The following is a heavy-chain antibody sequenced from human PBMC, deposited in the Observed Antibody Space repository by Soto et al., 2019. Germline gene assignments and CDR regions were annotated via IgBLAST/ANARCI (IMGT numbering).Heavy chain of an antibody. CDR1: GFTFSGSA. CDR3: TRYVEGVPWY. D-gene: IGHD3-10*01. CDR2: IRTKANNYAT. V-gene: IGHV3-73*02. Sequence: EVQLVESGGGLVQPGGSLRLSCAASGFTFSGSAVHWVRQASGKGLEWIGRIRTKANNYATAYVASVEGRFTISRDDSKNTAYLQMNSLRPEDTAVYYCTRYVEGVPWYWGQGTLVTVST. J-gene: IGHJ4*02.